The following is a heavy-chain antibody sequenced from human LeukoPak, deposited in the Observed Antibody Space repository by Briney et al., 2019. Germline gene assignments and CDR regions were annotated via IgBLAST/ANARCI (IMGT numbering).Heavy chain of an antibody. Sequence: SETLSLTCTVSGGSISSYYWSWIRQPPGKGLEWIGYIYYSGSTNYNPSLKSQVTISVDTSKNQFSLKLSSVTAADTAVYYCASLVGPFYYFDYWGQGTLVTVSP. V-gene: IGHV4-59*01. J-gene: IGHJ4*02. D-gene: IGHD1-26*01. CDR1: GGSISSYY. CDR3: ASLVGPFYYFDY. CDR2: IYYSGST.